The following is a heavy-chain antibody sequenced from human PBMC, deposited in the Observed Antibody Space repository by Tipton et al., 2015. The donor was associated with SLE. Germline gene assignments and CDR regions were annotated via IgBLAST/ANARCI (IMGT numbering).Heavy chain of an antibody. J-gene: IGHJ2*01. CDR1: GGSISSYY. D-gene: IGHD3-3*01. CDR2: IYTSGST. V-gene: IGHV4-4*09. CDR3: ARSLLRLRSAAL. Sequence: TLSLTCTVSGGSISSYYWSWIRQPPGKGLEWIGYIYTSGSTNYNPSLKSRVTISVDTSKNQFSLKLSSVTAADTAVYYCARSLLRLRSAALWGRGTLVTVSS.